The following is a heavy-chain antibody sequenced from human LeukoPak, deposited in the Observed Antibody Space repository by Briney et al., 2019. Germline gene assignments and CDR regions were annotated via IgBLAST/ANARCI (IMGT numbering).Heavy chain of an antibody. D-gene: IGHD2-15*01. CDR1: GGSISRINW. J-gene: IGHJ4*02. CDR2: IYHTGST. CDR3: VAYCSGGNCLDY. V-gene: IGHV4-4*02. Sequence: PSGTLSLTCTVSGGSISRINWWNWVRQPPGRGLERIGEIYHTGSTNYNPSLRSRLTMSVDKPRNQFSLRLSSVTAADTAVYYCVAYCSGGNCLDYWGQGTLVTVSS.